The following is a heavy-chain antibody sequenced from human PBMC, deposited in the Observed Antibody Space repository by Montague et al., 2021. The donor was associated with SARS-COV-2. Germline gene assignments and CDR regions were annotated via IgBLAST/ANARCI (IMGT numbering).Heavy chain of an antibody. CDR1: GESISSFY. D-gene: IGHD2-15*01. CDR3: ARGVVAASPVVDY. CDR2: IYDTGGT. Sequence: SETLSLTCTVSGESISSFYWNWIRQPAGKGLEWIGRIYDTGGTNSNPSLKRRVTMSVDTSKNENSLRLNSVTAADTAVYYCARGVVAASPVVDYWGRGTLVTVSS. J-gene: IGHJ4*02. V-gene: IGHV4-4*07.